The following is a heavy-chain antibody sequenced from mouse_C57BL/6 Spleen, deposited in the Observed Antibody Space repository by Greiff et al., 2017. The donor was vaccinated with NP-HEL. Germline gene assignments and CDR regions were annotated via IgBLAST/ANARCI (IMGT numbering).Heavy chain of an antibody. CDR2: IDPETGGT. Sequence: VQLQQSGAELVRPGASVTLSCKASGYTFTDYEMHWVKQTPVHGLEWIGAIDPETGGTAYNQKFKGKAILTADKSSSTAYMELRSLTSEDSAVYYCTRESPWWYFDVWGTGTTVTVSS. J-gene: IGHJ1*03. CDR3: TRESPWWYFDV. CDR1: GYTFTDYE. V-gene: IGHV1-15*01.